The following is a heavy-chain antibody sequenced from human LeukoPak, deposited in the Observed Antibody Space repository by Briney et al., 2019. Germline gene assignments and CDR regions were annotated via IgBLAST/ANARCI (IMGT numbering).Heavy chain of an antibody. CDR1: GFTFSSYG. J-gene: IGHJ4*02. CDR3: ASHHPQFRYFDY. Sequence: GRSLRLSCAASGFTFSSYGMHWVRQAPDKGLEWVAVIWYDGSNKYYADSVKGRFTISRDNSKNTLYLQMNSLRAEDTAVYYCASHHPQFRYFDYWGQGTLVTVSS. V-gene: IGHV3-33*01. CDR2: IWYDGSNK.